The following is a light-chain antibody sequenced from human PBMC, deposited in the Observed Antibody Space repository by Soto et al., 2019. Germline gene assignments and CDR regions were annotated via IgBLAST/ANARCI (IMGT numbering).Light chain of an antibody. J-gene: IGKJ1*01. V-gene: IGKV4-1*01. CDR2: WAS. CDR3: QQYFTSQWT. CDR1: QSILDRSKNKYY. Sequence: DIVMTESPDSLAVSLGERATFNCKSSQSILDRSKNKYYLAWYQQKSGQPPKLLIYWASLREPGVPDRFTGSGSGTDFTLTISSLHAEDVAVYYCQQYFTSQWTFGQGTKVEI.